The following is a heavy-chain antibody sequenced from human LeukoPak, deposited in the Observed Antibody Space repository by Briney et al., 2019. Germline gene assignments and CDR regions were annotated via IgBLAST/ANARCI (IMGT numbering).Heavy chain of an antibody. CDR2: ISGSGGST. J-gene: IGHJ4*02. CDR1: GFTFSSYA. V-gene: IGHV3-23*01. Sequence: PGGSLRLSCAASGFTFSSYATSWVRQAPGKGLEWVSAISGSGGSTYYADSVKGRFTISRDNSKKTLYLQMNSLRAEDTAVYYCAKVLFGELSYFDYWGQGTLVTVSS. CDR3: AKVLFGELSYFDY. D-gene: IGHD3-10*02.